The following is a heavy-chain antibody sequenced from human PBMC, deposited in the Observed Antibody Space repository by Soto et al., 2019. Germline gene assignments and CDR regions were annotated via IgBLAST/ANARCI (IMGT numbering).Heavy chain of an antibody. D-gene: IGHD6-13*01. CDR1: GGTFSSYT. CDR2: IIPILGIA. Sequence: ASVKVSCKASGGTFSSYTISWVRQAPGQGLEWMGRIIPILGIANYAQKFQGRVTITADKSTSTAYMELSSLRSEDTAVYYCARATAAAGFFDAFDIWGQGTMVTVSS. J-gene: IGHJ3*02. CDR3: ARATAAAGFFDAFDI. V-gene: IGHV1-69*02.